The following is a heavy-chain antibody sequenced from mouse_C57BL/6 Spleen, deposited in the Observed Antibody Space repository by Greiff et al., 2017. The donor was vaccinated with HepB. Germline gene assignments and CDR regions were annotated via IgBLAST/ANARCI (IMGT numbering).Heavy chain of an antibody. J-gene: IGHJ1*03. CDR1: GYSITSGYA. V-gene: IGHV3-1*01. D-gene: IGHD4-1*01. CDR2: ISYSGST. Sequence: EVKLQESGPGMVKPSQSLSLTCTVTGYSITSGYAWHWIRHFPGNNLEWMGYISYSGSTNYNPSLKSRISITHDTSKNHFFLKLNSVTTEDTATYYCAKLGRYFDVWGTGTTVTVSS. CDR3: AKLGRYFDV.